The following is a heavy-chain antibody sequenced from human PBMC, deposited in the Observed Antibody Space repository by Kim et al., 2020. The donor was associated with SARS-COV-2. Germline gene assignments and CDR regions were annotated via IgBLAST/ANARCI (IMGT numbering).Heavy chain of an antibody. CDR2: INHSGST. J-gene: IGHJ4*02. Sequence: SETLSLTCAVYGGSFSGYYWSWIRQPPGKGLEWIGEINHSGSTNYNPSLKSRVTISVDTSKNQFSLKLSSVTAADTAVYYCARGRHVLGAFDYWGQGTLVTVSS. V-gene: IGHV4-34*01. D-gene: IGHD2-8*02. CDR1: GGSFSGYY. CDR3: ARGRHVLGAFDY.